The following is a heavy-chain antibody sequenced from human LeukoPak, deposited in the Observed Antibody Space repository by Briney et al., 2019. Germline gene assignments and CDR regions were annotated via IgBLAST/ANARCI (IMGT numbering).Heavy chain of an antibody. J-gene: IGHJ6*03. V-gene: IGHV4-59*05. CDR2: IHYSGST. CDR3: ARHYSAYEFGYSYYYMDV. Sequence: RASETLSLTCTVSGVSISSYYWSWIRQPPGKGLEWVGSIHYSGSTYYSPSLKTRVTISVDKSKNQFSLKLRSVTAADTAVYYCARHYSAYEFGYSYYYMDVWGKGTTVTISS. D-gene: IGHD5-12*01. CDR1: GVSISSYY.